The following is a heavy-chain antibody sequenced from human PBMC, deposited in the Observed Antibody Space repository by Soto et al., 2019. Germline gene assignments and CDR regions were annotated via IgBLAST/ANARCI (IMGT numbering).Heavy chain of an antibody. J-gene: IGHJ4*02. CDR3: VRGDGDYYDGNGYLGRH. CDR2: IKNDGSGT. Sequence: EVQLVESGGGLVQPGGSLRLSCAASGFTFSSYWMHWVRQVPGKGPVWVSRIKNDGSGTYYADSVKGRLTMSRDNAKNKVFLELNSLRAEDTAVYCCVRGDGDYYDGNGYLGRHWGQGTLVTVSS. CDR1: GFTFSSYW. V-gene: IGHV3-74*01. D-gene: IGHD3-22*01.